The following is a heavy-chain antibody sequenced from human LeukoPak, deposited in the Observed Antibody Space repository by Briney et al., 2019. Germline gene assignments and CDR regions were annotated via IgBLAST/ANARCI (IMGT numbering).Heavy chain of an antibody. J-gene: IGHJ3*02. CDR1: GYTFTGYY. CDR3: ARDSGSSFRVDAFDI. D-gene: IGHD1-26*01. Sequence: ASVKVSCKASGYTFTGYYMHWVRQAPGQGLEWMGWINPDSGGTIYAQKFQGRVTMTRDTSISTAYMELSRLRSDDTAVYYCARDSGSSFRVDAFDIWGQGTMVTVSS. CDR2: INPDSGGT. V-gene: IGHV1-2*02.